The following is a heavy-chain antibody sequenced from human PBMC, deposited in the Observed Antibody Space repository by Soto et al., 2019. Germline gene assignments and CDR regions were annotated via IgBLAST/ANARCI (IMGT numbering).Heavy chain of an antibody. V-gene: IGHV3-30*18. CDR2: ISYDGSNK. CDR3: AKEIGVTTLRRYYYYGMDV. J-gene: IGHJ6*02. Sequence: GGSLRLSCAASGFTFSSYGMHWVRQAPGKGLEWVAVISYDGSNKYYADSVKGRFTISRDNSKNTLYLQMNSLRAEDTAVYYCAKEIGVTTLRRYYYYGMDVWGQGTTVTVSS. CDR1: GFTFSSYG. D-gene: IGHD4-17*01.